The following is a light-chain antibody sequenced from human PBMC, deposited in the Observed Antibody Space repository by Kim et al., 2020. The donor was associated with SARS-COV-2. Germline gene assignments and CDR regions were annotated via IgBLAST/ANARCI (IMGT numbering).Light chain of an antibody. Sequence: VSPRQTATITCSGDRLGNKYPCWYQQKSGQSPVMVICQGSKRPSGIPERFSGSKSGNTVTLTISGTQAMDEADYYCRAWDTSTAVFGGGTQLTVL. V-gene: IGLV3-1*01. CDR3: RAWDTSTAV. CDR1: RLGNKY. CDR2: QGS. J-gene: IGLJ2*01.